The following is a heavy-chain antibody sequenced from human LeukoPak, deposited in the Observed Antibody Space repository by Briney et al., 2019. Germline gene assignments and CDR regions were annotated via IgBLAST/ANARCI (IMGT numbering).Heavy chain of an antibody. Sequence: GGSLRLSCAASGFTFSSYGMHWVRQAPGKGLEWVAVISYDGSNKYYADSVKGRVTISRDNAKNTLYLQMTSLRAEDPAVSYCSYDSSGYYHFDYWGQGTLVTVSS. CDR1: GFTFSSYG. CDR2: ISYDGSNK. D-gene: IGHD3-22*01. V-gene: IGHV3-30*03. J-gene: IGHJ4*02. CDR3: SYDSSGYYHFDY.